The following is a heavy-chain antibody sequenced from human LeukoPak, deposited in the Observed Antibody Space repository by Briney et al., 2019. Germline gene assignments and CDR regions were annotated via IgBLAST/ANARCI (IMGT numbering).Heavy chain of an antibody. CDR3: ARDLHYYDSSGNYNWFDP. V-gene: IGHV3-66*01. J-gene: IGHJ5*02. CDR1: GFTVSSNY. CDR2: IYSGGST. D-gene: IGHD3-22*01. Sequence: GGSLRLSCAASGFTVSSNYMSWVRQAPGKGLEWVSVIYSGGSTYYADSVKGRFTISRDNSKNTLYLQMNSLRAADTAVYYCARDLHYYDSSGNYNWFDPWGQGTLVTVSS.